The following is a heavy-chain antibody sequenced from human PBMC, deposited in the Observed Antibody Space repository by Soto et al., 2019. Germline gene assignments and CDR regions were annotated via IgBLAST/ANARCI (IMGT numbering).Heavy chain of an antibody. CDR2: ISGSGRTT. J-gene: IGHJ3*02. V-gene: IGHV3-23*01. D-gene: IGHD1-20*01. Sequence: EDQLLQSGGGLVRPGGSMRLSCAASGFDFSSDSLTWVRQAPGKGLQWIAFISGSGRTTYYADPVEGRFIISRENSNNTLYLPMNSLRSDDTAVYFCAKVSVDNWNDGDAFEIWCQGTLVSVS. CDR3: AKVSVDNWNDGDAFEI. CDR1: GFDFSSDS.